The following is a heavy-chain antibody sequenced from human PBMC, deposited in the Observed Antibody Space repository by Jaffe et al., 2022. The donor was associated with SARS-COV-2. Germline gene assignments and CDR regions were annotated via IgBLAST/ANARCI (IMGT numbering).Heavy chain of an antibody. CDR3: AKKASVGVTSLFDY. D-gene: IGHD1-26*01. V-gene: IGHV3-23*01. CDR2: ISGRGEST. J-gene: IGHJ4*02. CDR1: GFTFSTSA. Sequence: EVQLLESGGGLVQPGGSLRLSCAASGFTFSTSAMSWVRQAPGKGLEWVSAISGRGESTYYADSVRGRFTISRDNSKNTLYLQMNSLRAEDTAVYFCAKKASVGVTSLFDYWGQGTLVTVSS.